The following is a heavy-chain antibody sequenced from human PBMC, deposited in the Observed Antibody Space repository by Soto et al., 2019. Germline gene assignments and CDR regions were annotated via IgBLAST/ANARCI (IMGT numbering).Heavy chain of an antibody. Sequence: HPGGSLRLSCAASGFTFSSYAMSWVRQAPGKGLEWVSAISGSGGSTYYTDSVKGRFTISRDNSKNTLYLQMNSLRAEDTAVYYCAKDKNDYVWGEYYYYGMDVWGQGTTVTVSS. CDR1: GFTFSSYA. J-gene: IGHJ6*02. CDR2: ISGSGGST. D-gene: IGHD3-16*01. V-gene: IGHV3-23*01. CDR3: AKDKNDYVWGEYYYYGMDV.